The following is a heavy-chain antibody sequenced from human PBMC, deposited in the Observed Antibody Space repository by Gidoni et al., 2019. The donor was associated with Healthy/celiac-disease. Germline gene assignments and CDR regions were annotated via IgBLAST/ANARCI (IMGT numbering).Heavy chain of an antibody. J-gene: IGHJ4*02. CDR2: IKSRTDGGTT. V-gene: IGHV3-15*01. CDR3: TTGRSVVVVVAIFDY. D-gene: IGHD3-22*01. CDR1: GLTSSNAW. Sequence: EVQPVESGGGLVKPGGSLRLSCAASGLTSSNAWMGWVRQAPGQGLGWVGRIKSRTDGGTTDYAAAVKGKFTISRNESKNTLYLQMNSLKTEDAAVYYYTTGRSVVVVVAIFDYWGQGTLVTVSS.